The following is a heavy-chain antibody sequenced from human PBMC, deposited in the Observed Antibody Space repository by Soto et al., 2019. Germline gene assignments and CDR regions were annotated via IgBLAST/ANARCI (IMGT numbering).Heavy chain of an antibody. J-gene: IGHJ4*02. CDR1: GFTFSSYG. V-gene: IGHV3-30*18. D-gene: IGHD3-3*01. Sequence: VQLVESGGGVVQPGRSLRLSCAASGFTFSSYGMHWVRQAPGKGLEWVAVISYDGSNKYYADSVKGRFTISRDNSKNTLYLQMNSLRAEDTAVYYCAKSPHTDYDFWSGSIDYWGQGTLVTVSS. CDR3: AKSPHTDYDFWSGSIDY. CDR2: ISYDGSNK.